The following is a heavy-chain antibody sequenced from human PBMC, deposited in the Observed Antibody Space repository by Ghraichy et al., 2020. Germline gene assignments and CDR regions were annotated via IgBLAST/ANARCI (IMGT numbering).Heavy chain of an antibody. CDR2: IRSKAYGGTT. V-gene: IGHV3-49*04. CDR1: GFTFGDYA. D-gene: IGHD6-19*01. J-gene: IGHJ3*02. Sequence: GGSLRLSCTASGFTFGDYAMSWVRQAPGKGLEWVGFIRSKAYGGTTEYAASVKGRFTISRDDSKSISYLQMNSLKTEDTALYYCTRVVAVAGDAFYIWGQGTMVTVSS. CDR3: TRVVAVAGDAFYI.